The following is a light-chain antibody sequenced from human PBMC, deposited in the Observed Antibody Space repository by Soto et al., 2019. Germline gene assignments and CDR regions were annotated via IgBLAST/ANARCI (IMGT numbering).Light chain of an antibody. CDR3: QQYNNWPQT. V-gene: IGKV3-15*01. CDR2: GAS. Sequence: EIEMTQSPATLSVSPGERATLSCRASQTVSSNLAWYQQKPGQAPRLLIYGASTRATAFPARFSGSGSGTEFTLTISSLQSEDFAVYYCQQYNNWPQTFGQGTKVEIK. CDR1: QTVSSN. J-gene: IGKJ1*01.